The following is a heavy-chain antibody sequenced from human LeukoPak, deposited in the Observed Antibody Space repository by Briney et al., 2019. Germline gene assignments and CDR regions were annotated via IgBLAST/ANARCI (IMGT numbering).Heavy chain of an antibody. V-gene: IGHV4-59*08. CDR3: ARLRPVNWFDP. Sequence: SETLSLTCTVSGVSISNDYWSWIRQPPGKGLERIGYIYYSGTTNYNPSLKSRVTMSVDTSKNQFSLKLSSVTAADTAVYYCARLRPVNWFDPWGQGTLVTVSS. CDR1: GVSISNDY. J-gene: IGHJ5*02. CDR2: IYYSGTT.